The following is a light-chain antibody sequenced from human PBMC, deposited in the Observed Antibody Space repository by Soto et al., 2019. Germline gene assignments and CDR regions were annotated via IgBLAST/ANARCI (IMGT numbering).Light chain of an antibody. CDR2: GAS. CDR3: QQYGSSGT. Sequence: EIVLTQSPATLSLSPGERATLSCRASQRVSSYLAWYQQKPGQAPRLLIYGASTRATGLPARFNGSGSGTEFTLTISRLEPEDFAVYYCQQYGSSGTFGQGTKVDIK. V-gene: IGKV3-20*01. J-gene: IGKJ1*01. CDR1: QRVSSY.